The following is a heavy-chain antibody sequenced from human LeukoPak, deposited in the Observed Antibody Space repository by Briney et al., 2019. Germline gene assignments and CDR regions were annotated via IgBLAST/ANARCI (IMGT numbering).Heavy chain of an antibody. Sequence: GGSLRLSCAASGFTFSNYAMHWVRHGPGKGLEWVAVISYDGGDKYYADSVKGRFTISRDNSKNTLNLQMNSLRAEDTAVYYCAKDLVGTSVTTWVYWGQGTLVTVSS. V-gene: IGHV3-30*18. CDR2: ISYDGGDK. D-gene: IGHD4-17*01. CDR1: GFTFSNYA. J-gene: IGHJ4*02. CDR3: AKDLVGTSVTTWVY.